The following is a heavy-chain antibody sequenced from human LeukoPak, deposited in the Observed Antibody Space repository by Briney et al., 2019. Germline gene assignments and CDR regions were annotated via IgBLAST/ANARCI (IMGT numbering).Heavy chain of an antibody. D-gene: IGHD3-22*01. CDR3: AREVPYGYYYDSSWYFDL. Sequence: GGSERLSCGASGSTFSASDMHWVRQAPGKGLEWVAVIWHDESIKSYADSVKGRFTISRDNSKNTLYLQVNSLRAEDTAVYYCAREVPYGYYYDSSWYFDLWGRGTLVTVSS. J-gene: IGHJ2*01. V-gene: IGHV3-33*01. CDR2: IWHDESIK. CDR1: GSTFSASD.